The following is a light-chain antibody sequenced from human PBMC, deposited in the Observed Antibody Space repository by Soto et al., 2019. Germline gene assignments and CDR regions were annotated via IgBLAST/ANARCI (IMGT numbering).Light chain of an antibody. J-gene: IGLJ2*01. CDR2: EVN. Sequence: QSALTQPASVSGSPGQSITISCTGTSSDVGAYNFVSWYQQYPGKAPKVMIYEVNNRPSGVSNRFSGSKSGNTASLTISGLQAEDEADYYCATWDDRLSAAVFGGGTKLSVL. CDR3: ATWDDRLSAAV. V-gene: IGLV2-14*01. CDR1: SSDVGAYNF.